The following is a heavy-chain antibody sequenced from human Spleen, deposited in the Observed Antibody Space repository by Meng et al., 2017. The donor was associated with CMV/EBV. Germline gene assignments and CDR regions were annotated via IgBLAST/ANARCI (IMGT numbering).Heavy chain of an antibody. CDR1: GYSCTGYS. J-gene: IGHJ4*02. CDR2: ISPNNGDT. V-gene: IGHV1-2*02. CDR3: TRRIPTVQFDL. Sequence: SCRASGYSCTGYSIHWMRQAPGQGLEWMGWISPNNGDTNYAQKFQGRVTMTRDTSISTAYMELNRLTFDDTAMYYCTRRIPTVQFDLWGQGTLVTVSS. D-gene: IGHD2-21*02.